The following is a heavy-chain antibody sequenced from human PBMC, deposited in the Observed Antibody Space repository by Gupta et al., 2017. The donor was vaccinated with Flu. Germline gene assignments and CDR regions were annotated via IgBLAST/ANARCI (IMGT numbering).Heavy chain of an antibody. J-gene: IGHJ6*02. CDR3: ARDELILYYYYYGMDV. V-gene: IGHV1-2*02. Sequence: QVQLVQSGAEVKKPGASVKVSCKASGYTFTGYYMHWVRQAPGQGLEWMGWINPNSGGTNYAQKFQGRVTMTRDTSISTAYMELSRLRSDDTAVYYCARDELILYYYYYGMDVWGQGTTVTVSS. CDR1: GYTFTGYY. CDR2: INPNSGGT. D-gene: IGHD3-10*01.